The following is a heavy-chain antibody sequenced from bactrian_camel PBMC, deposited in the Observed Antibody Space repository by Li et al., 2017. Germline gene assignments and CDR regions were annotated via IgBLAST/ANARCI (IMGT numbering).Heavy chain of an antibody. CDR1: GFPARTCG. Sequence: VQLVESGGGSVQAGGSLEVSCVASGFPARTCGMAWFRQSPGKEREGIALIYTRTGVTQYADSVKGRFTISQDKAKHMLYLQMDSLKTEDTAMYYCASDPCSTFRGLGQDEYDYWGQGTQ. V-gene: IGHV3S1*01. J-gene: IGHJ4*01. CDR2: IYTRTGVT. CDR3: ASDPCSTFRGLGQDEYDY. D-gene: IGHD1*01.